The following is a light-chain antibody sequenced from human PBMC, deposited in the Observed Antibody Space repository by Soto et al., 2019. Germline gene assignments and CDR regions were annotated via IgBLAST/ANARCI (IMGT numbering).Light chain of an antibody. V-gene: IGLV1-51*01. CDR1: SFNIGGNS. J-gene: IGLJ1*01. Sequence: QSVLTQPHSPSAAPGHKGSISCCGRSFNIGGNSVSCYQQLPGPAPKLLSYDDNKRPSGIPARISGSKSGTSATLGITGFQTGDEADYYCGSWDSSLSAYVFRTGTKV. CDR2: DDN. CDR3: GSWDSSLSAYV.